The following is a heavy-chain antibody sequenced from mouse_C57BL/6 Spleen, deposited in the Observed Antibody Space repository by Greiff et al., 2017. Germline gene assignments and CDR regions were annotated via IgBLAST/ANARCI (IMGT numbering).Heavy chain of an antibody. J-gene: IGHJ2*01. CDR2: INPSTGGT. V-gene: IGHV1-42*01. CDR3: SRWGLRRDFDY. CDR1: GYSFTGYY. Sequence: VQLQQSGPELVKPGASVKISCKASGYSFTGYYMNWVKQSPEKSLEWIGEINPSTGGTTYNQKFKAKATLTVDKSSSTAYMQLKSLTSEDSAVYYCSRWGLRRDFDYWGQGTTLTVSS. D-gene: IGHD2-2*01.